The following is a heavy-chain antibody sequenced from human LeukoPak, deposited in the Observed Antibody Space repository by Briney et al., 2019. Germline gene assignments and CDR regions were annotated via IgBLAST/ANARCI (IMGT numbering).Heavy chain of an antibody. CDR1: GYTLTELS. Sequence: ASVKDSCKVSGYTLTELSMHWVRQAPGKGLEWMGGFDPEDGETIYAQKFQGRVTMTEDTSTDTAYMELSSLRSEDTAVYYCATFRSNWILDPFDYWGQGTLVTVSS. CDR3: ATFRSNWILDPFDY. V-gene: IGHV1-24*01. D-gene: IGHD1-1*01. CDR2: FDPEDGET. J-gene: IGHJ4*02.